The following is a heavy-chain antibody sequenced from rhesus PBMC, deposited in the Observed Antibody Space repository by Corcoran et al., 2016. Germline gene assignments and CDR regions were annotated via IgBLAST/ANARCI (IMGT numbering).Heavy chain of an antibody. J-gene: IGHJ2*01. CDR1: GFTFSAYG. V-gene: IGHV3S5*01. D-gene: IGHD6-13*01. CDR3: AKEGAAGYWYFDL. CDR2: ISNGGGRT. Sequence: EVQLVESGGGLVQPGGSLRLSCAASGFTFSAYGMSWVRQAPGKGLEWVSYISNGGGRTYDAESVRGRFTISRDNSKNTLSLQMNSLRLEDTAVYYCAKEGAAGYWYFDLWGPGTPITISS.